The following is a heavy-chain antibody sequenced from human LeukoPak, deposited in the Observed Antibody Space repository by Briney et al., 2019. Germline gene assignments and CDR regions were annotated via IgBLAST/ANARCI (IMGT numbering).Heavy chain of an antibody. Sequence: PSETLSLTCTVSGDSISNYFWNWSRKPAGKGLRWVGRFYPSCGTNYNSSLKSRLTMSVDTSKNQFSLRLTSVTAADTAVYYCVRESRYQFYYMDVWGKGTTVTVSS. D-gene: IGHD3-9*01. V-gene: IGHV4-4*07. CDR3: VRESRYQFYYMDV. CDR1: GDSISNYF. J-gene: IGHJ6*03. CDR2: FYPSCGT.